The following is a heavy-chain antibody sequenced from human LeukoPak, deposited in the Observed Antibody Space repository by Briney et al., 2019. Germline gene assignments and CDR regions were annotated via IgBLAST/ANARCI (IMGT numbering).Heavy chain of an antibody. Sequence: GGSLRLSCAASGFTFSSYWMSWVRQAPGKGLEWVANIKQDGSEKYYVDSVKGRFTISRDNAKNSLYLQMNSLRAEDTAVYYCARDTYDILTGYYKWAFDIWGQGTMVTVSS. V-gene: IGHV3-7*01. CDR3: ARDTYDILTGYYKWAFDI. CDR2: IKQDGSEK. CDR1: GFTFSSYW. J-gene: IGHJ3*02. D-gene: IGHD3-9*01.